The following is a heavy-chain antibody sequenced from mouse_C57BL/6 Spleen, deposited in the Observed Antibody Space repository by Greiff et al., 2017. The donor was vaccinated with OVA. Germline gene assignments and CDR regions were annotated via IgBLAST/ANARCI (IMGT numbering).Heavy chain of an antibody. CDR3: ARLYYGSSYGGYFDV. V-gene: IGHV1-69*01. CDR1: GYTFTSYW. J-gene: IGHJ1*03. D-gene: IGHD1-1*01. Sequence: QVQLKQPGAELVMPGASVKLSCKASGYTFTSYWMHWVKQRPGQGLEWIGEIDPSDSYTNYNQKFKGKSTVTVDKSSSTAYMQLSSLTSEDSAVYYCARLYYGSSYGGYFDVWGTGTTVTVSS. CDR2: IDPSDSYT.